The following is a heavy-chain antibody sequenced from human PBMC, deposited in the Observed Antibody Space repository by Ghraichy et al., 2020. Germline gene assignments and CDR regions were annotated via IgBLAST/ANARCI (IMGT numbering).Heavy chain of an antibody. J-gene: IGHJ4*02. CDR3: ARGRVVEWELRGLFDY. CDR1: GGSISSYY. D-gene: IGHD1-26*01. CDR2: IYYSGST. V-gene: IGHV4-59*01. Sequence: SETLSLTCTVSGGSISSYYWSWIRQPPGKGLEWIGYIYYSGSTNYNPSLKSRVTISVDTSKNQFSLKLSSVTAADTAVYYCARGRVVEWELRGLFDYWGQGTLVTVSS.